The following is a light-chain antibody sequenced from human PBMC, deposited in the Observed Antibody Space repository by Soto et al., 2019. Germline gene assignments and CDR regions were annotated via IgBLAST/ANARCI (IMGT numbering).Light chain of an antibody. CDR3: QQYNSYWT. J-gene: IGKJ1*01. V-gene: IGKV1-5*03. CDR1: QSIGSW. Sequence: DIQMTQSPSTLSVSVGDRVTITCRASQSIGSWLAWYQQKPGKAPKLLIYKASSLEGGVPSRFSGSGSGTEFTLTISSLQPDDFATYYCQQYNSYWTFGQGTKVDIK. CDR2: KAS.